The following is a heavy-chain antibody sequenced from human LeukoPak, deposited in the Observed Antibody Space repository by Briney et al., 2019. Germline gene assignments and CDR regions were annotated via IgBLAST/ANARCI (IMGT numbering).Heavy chain of an antibody. J-gene: IGHJ6*02. CDR3: AREADDWNDDVAQYGMDV. CDR1: GFTFSSYA. Sequence: PGGSLRLSCAASGFTFSSYAMSWVRQAPGKGLEWVSAISGSGGSTYYADSVKGRFTISRDNSKNTVALQMNSLRADDTAVYFCAREADDWNDDVAQYGMDVWGQGTTVTVS. V-gene: IGHV3-23*01. D-gene: IGHD1-1*01. CDR2: ISGSGGST.